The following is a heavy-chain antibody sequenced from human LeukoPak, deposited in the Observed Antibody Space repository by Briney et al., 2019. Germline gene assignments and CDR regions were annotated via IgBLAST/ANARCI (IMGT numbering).Heavy chain of an antibody. CDR2: IGTTSTTV. CDR1: GFIFSSYS. J-gene: IGHJ4*02. D-gene: IGHD4-17*01. CDR3: ARDGPKTTVTPFFDY. V-gene: IGHV3-48*01. Sequence: GGSLRLSCAASGFIFSSYSMNWVRQAPGKGLEWISYIGTTSTTVYYADSVKGRFTISRDNVKNSLYLQMNSLRAEDTAVYYCARDGPKTTVTPFFDYWGQGTLVTVSS.